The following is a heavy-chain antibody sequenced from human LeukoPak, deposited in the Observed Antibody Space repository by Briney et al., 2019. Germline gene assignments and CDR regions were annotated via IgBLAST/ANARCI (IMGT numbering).Heavy chain of an antibody. Sequence: SETLSLTCAVYGGSFSGYYWSWIRQPPGKGLEWIGEINHSGSTNYNPSLKSRVTISGDTSKNQFSLKLSSVTAADTAVYFCARVGYSYVINDWSRTGLGAYPPKYYYHMDVWGKGTTVTVSS. CDR3: ARVGYSYVINDWSRTGLGAYPPKYYYHMDV. V-gene: IGHV4-34*01. D-gene: IGHD5-18*01. CDR2: INHSGST. CDR1: GGSFSGYY. J-gene: IGHJ6*03.